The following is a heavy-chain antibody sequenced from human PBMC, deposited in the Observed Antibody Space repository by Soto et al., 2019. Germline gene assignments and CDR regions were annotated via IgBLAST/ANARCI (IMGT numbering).Heavy chain of an antibody. CDR1: GGSISSGGYY. V-gene: IGHV4-31*03. Sequence: SETLSLTYTVSGGSISSGGYYWSWIRQHPGKGLEWIGYIYYSGSTYYNPSLKSRVTISVDTSKNQFSLKLSSVTAADTAVYYCAREARGSHGRGYFDYWGQGTLVTVSS. CDR3: AREARGSHGRGYFDY. D-gene: IGHD1-26*01. CDR2: IYYSGST. J-gene: IGHJ4*02.